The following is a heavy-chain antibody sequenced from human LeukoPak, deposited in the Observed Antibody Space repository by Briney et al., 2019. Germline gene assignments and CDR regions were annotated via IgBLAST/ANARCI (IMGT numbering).Heavy chain of an antibody. Sequence: PGGSLRLSCAASGFTFSSYDMHWVRQATGKGLEWVSAIGTAGDPYYPGSVKGRFTISRENAKNSLYLQMNSLRAGDTAVYYCARGDYDILTGHGGFKYYGMDVWGKGTTATVSS. CDR1: GFTFSSYD. CDR3: ARGDYDILTGHGGFKYYGMDV. J-gene: IGHJ6*04. V-gene: IGHV3-13*05. CDR2: IGTAGDP. D-gene: IGHD3-9*01.